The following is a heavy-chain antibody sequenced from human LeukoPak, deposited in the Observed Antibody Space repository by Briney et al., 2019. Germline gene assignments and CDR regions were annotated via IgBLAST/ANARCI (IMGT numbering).Heavy chain of an antibody. J-gene: IGHJ4*02. CDR1: GFTFSSYA. CDR3: ANSRACSSTSCRTYFDY. V-gene: IGHV3-23*01. D-gene: IGHD2-2*01. Sequence: SLRLSCAASGFTFSSYAMSWVRQAPGKGLEWVSAIGDSGGSTYYADSVKGRFTISRDNSKNTLYLQMNSLRAEDTAVYYCANSRACSSTSCRTYFDYWGQGTLVTVS. CDR2: IGDSGGST.